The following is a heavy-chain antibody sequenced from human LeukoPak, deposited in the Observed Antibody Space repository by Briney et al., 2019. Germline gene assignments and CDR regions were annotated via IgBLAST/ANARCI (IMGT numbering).Heavy chain of an antibody. V-gene: IGHV3-7*01. CDR2: IKQDGSEK. CDR1: GFTFSSYW. CDR3: ARDMPTYYYDSSGPEGY. Sequence: GGSLRLSCAASGFTFSSYWMSWVRQAPGKGLEWLANIKQDGSEKYYVDSVKGRFTISRDNAKNSLYLQMNSLRAEDTAVYYCARDMPTYYYDSSGPEGYWGQGTLVTVSS. J-gene: IGHJ4*02. D-gene: IGHD3-22*01.